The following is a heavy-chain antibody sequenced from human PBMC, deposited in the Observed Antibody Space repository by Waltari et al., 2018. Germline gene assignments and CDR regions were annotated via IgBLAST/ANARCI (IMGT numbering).Heavy chain of an antibody. D-gene: IGHD2-15*01. CDR3: SKGYCSGGSCDFDY. CDR2: IWYDGSNK. V-gene: IGHV3-30*18. J-gene: IGHJ4*02. CDR1: GFTFSSYG. Sequence: QVQLVESGGGVVQPGRSLRLSCAASGFTFSSYGMHWVRQAPGKGLEWVAVIWYDGSNKYYADSVKGRFTISRDNSKNTLYLQMNSLRAEDTAMYYCSKGYCSGGSCDFDYWVQGTLVTVSS.